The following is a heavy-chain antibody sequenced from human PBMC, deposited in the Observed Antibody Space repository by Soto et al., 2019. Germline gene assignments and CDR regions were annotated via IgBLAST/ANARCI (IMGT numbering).Heavy chain of an antibody. CDR2: IRSKANSYAT. CDR3: TRQSVIGDGYNSYWYFDL. D-gene: IGHD5-12*01. CDR1: GFTFSGSA. Sequence: GGSLRLSCAASGFTFSGSAMHWVRQASGKGLEWVGRIRSKANSYATAYAASVKGRFTISRDDSKNTAYLQMNSLKTEDTAVYYCTRQSVIGDGYNSYWYFDLWGRGTPVTVSS. J-gene: IGHJ2*01. V-gene: IGHV3-73*01.